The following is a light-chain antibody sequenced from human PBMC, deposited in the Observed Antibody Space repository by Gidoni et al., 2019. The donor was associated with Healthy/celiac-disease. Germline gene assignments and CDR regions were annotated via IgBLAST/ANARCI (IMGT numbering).Light chain of an antibody. J-gene: IGKJ5*01. CDR2: DAS. CDR3: QQRSNWPPIT. CDR1: QSVSSY. V-gene: IGKV3-11*01. Sequence: EIVLTQSPATLSLSPGERATLSCRASQSVSSYLAWYQQKPGQAPRLLIYDASNRATGLPARFSGSGSGTAFSLPISSLVPEDFAVYYCQQRSNWPPITFGQGTRLEIK.